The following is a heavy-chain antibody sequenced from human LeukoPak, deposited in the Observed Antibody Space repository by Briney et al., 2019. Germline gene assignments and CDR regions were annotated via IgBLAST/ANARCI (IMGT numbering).Heavy chain of an antibody. J-gene: IGHJ4*02. CDR2: IYYSGST. V-gene: IGHV4-30-4*01. D-gene: IGHD6-13*01. Sequence: SQTLSLTCTVSGGSISSGDYYWSWIRQPPGKGLEWIGYIYYSGSTYYNPSLKSRVTISVDTSKNQFPLKLSSVTAADTAVYYCARAPSGGEQQLASYYFDYWGQGTLVTVSS. CDR1: GGSISSGDYY. CDR3: ARAPSGGEQQLASYYFDY.